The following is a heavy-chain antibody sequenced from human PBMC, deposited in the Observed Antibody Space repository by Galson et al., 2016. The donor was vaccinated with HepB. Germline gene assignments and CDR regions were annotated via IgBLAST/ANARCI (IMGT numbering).Heavy chain of an antibody. CDR3: AKVAVRGFSSSWFDF. J-gene: IGHJ5*01. CDR1: GFAFSDYA. D-gene: IGHD6-13*01. V-gene: IGHV3-23*01. Sequence: SLRLSCAASGFAFSDYAMSWVRQAPGKGLEWVSAISASGGSTYYADSVKGRFTVSKDNSKNTLYLQMNSLRPEGTAVYYCAKVAVRGFSSSWFDFWGQGTLVTVSS. CDR2: ISASGGST.